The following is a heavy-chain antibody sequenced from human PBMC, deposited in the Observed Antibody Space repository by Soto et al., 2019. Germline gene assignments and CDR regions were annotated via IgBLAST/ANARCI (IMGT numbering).Heavy chain of an antibody. Sequence: EVQVLESGGGLVQPGGSLRLSCTASGFTFNKYAMNWVRQAPGKGLEWVSAVSGSGGSTYYADSVKGRFTISRDNSKNTLYLQMNSLRAEDTAVYYCANAGPSSGYYYASDYWGQGTLVTVSS. CDR1: GFTFNKYA. CDR2: VSGSGGST. CDR3: ANAGPSSGYYYASDY. J-gene: IGHJ4*02. V-gene: IGHV3-23*01. D-gene: IGHD3-22*01.